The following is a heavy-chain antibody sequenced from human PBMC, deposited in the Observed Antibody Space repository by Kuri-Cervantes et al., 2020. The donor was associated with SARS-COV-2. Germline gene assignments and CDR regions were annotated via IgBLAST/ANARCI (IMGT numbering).Heavy chain of an antibody. D-gene: IGHD2-2*01. Sequence: SETLSLTCTVSGGSISSHYWSWIRQPPGKGLKWIGYIYYSGSTNYNPSLKSRVTISVDASKNQFSLKLSSVTAADTAVYYCARRYKYQLLIYYYYYMDVWGKGTTVTVSS. CDR2: IYYSGST. J-gene: IGHJ6*03. V-gene: IGHV4-59*11. CDR3: ARRYKYQLLIYYYYYMDV. CDR1: GGSISSHY.